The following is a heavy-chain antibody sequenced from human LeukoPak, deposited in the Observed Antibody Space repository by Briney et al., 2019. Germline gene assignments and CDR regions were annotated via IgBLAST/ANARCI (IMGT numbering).Heavy chain of an antibody. D-gene: IGHD4-17*01. J-gene: IGHJ5*02. V-gene: IGHV4-39*07. Sequence: SETLSLTCTVSDGSISSSSYYWGWIRQPPGKGLEWIGSIYYSGSTYYNPSLKSRVTMSVDTSKNQFSLKLSSVTAADTAVYYCARGLYSAVTTMFWFDPWGQGTLVTVSS. CDR2: IYYSGST. CDR3: ARGLYSAVTTMFWFDP. CDR1: DGSISSSSYY.